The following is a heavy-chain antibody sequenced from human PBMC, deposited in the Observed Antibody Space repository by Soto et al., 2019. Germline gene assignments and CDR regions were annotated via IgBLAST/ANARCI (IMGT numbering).Heavy chain of an antibody. CDR1: GFTFDSYW. Sequence: EVQLVESGGGLVQPGGSLRLSCAASGFTFDSYWMHWVRQAPGKGLVWVSRINSHGSSTFYADSVKGRFTISRDNAKHTLYLQMNSLRAEDTAVYYCTRDPLWFGEFGMDVWGQGTTLTVSS. V-gene: IGHV3-74*01. CDR2: INSHGSST. CDR3: TRDPLWFGEFGMDV. J-gene: IGHJ6*02. D-gene: IGHD3-10*01.